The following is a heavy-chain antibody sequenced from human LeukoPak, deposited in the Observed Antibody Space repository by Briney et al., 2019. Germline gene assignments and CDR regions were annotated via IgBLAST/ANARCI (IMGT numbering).Heavy chain of an antibody. J-gene: IGHJ4*02. D-gene: IGHD2-15*01. V-gene: IGHV1-2*02. Sequence: GASAKVSRKASGYTFTGYYMHWVRQAPGQGLEWMGWINPNSGGTNYAQKFQGGVTMTRDTSISTAYMELSRLRSDDTAVYYCARVWYCSGGSCPPVHWGQGTLVTVSS. CDR2: INPNSGGT. CDR1: GYTFTGYY. CDR3: ARVWYCSGGSCPPVH.